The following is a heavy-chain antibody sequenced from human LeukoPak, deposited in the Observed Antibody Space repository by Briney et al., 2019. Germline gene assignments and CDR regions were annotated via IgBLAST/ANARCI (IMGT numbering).Heavy chain of an antibody. Sequence: ASVKVSCKASGYTFTGYYMHWVRQAPGQGLEWMGWISAYNGNTNYAQKLQGRVTMTTDTSTSTAYMELRSLRSDDTAVYYCARDDIAAAGTADIWGQGTMVTVSS. CDR1: GYTFTGYY. J-gene: IGHJ3*02. CDR2: ISAYNGNT. V-gene: IGHV1-18*04. CDR3: ARDDIAAAGTADI. D-gene: IGHD6-13*01.